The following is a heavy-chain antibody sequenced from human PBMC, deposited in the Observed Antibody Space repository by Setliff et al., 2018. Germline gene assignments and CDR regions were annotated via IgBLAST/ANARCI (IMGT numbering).Heavy chain of an antibody. V-gene: IGHV4-30-4*01. Sequence: KTSETLSLTCTVSGGSIRSGNDLWSWLRQSPGKGLEWIAYISAYTGRAYYNPSLQGRAALSADTSKSQFSLRLTSVTAADTAVYYCAREVIDPVSSDAFDIWGQGRMVTVSS. J-gene: IGHJ3*02. CDR2: ISAYTGRA. D-gene: IGHD4-4*01. CDR1: GGSIRSGNDL. CDR3: AREVIDPVSSDAFDI.